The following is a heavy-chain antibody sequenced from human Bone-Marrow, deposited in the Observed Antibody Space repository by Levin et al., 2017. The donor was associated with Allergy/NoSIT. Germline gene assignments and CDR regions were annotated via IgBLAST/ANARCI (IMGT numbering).Heavy chain of an antibody. Sequence: ETLSLTCAASAFTFDIYAMSWVRQAPGMELEYVSAISSSGGTTYYADSVKGRFTISRDNSRNTLYLQMNSLRAEDTGVYYCVRGQVIIWGSSPYYFDYWGQGTLVTVSS. CDR2: ISSSGGTT. D-gene: IGHD3-16*01. J-gene: IGHJ4*02. CDR1: AFTFDIYA. CDR3: VRGQVIIWGSSPYYFDY. V-gene: IGHV3-23*01.